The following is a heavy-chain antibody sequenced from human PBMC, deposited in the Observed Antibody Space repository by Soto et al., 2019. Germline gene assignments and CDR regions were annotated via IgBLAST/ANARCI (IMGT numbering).Heavy chain of an antibody. Sequence: PSETLSLTCTVSGGSISSYYWSWIRQPPGKGLEWIGYIYYSGSTNYNPSLNSRVTISVDTSKNQFSLKLSSVTAADTAVYYCARVRDGTTIWFDPWGQGTLVTVSS. CDR2: IYYSGST. V-gene: IGHV4-59*01. CDR1: GGSISSYY. J-gene: IGHJ5*02. D-gene: IGHD4-4*01. CDR3: ARVRDGTTIWFDP.